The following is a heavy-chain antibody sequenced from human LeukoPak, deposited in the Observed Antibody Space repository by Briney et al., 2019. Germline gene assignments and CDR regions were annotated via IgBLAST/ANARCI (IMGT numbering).Heavy chain of an antibody. CDR2: IYHSGST. J-gene: IGHJ5*02. CDR3: ARGTPSRYCSSTSCYPNWFDP. CDR1: GGSISSGGYS. V-gene: IGHV4-30-2*01. Sequence: SETLSLTCAVSGGSISSGGYSWSWIRQPSGKGLEWIGYIYHSGSTYYNPSLKSRVTISVDRSKNQFSLKLSSVTAADTAVYYCARGTPSRYCSSTSCYPNWFDPWGQGTLVTVSS. D-gene: IGHD2-2*01.